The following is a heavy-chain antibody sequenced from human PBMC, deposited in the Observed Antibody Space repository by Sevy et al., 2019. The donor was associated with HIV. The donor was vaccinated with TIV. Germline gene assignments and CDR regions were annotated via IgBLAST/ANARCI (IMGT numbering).Heavy chain of an antibody. CDR3: ARGGHLSLDAFDV. CDR2: LFPGNSDV. D-gene: IGHD2-15*01. Sequence: GESLKISCQASGYSFTAHWIGWVRQMPGKGREWMGILFPGNSDVRSFQGQVTVSVDRSTNTAYLQWGSLTASDSAIYYCARGGHLSLDAFDVWGLGTMVTVSS. CDR1: GYSFTAHW. J-gene: IGHJ3*01. V-gene: IGHV5-51*01.